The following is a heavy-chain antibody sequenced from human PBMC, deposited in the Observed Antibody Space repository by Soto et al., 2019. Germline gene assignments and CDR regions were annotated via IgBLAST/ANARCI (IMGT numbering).Heavy chain of an antibody. CDR1: GFNFAAYT. CDR2: IRRIAYGGTT. Sequence: GGSLRLSCSASGFNFAAYTMSWVRLTPGKGLEWVGFIRRIAYGGTTDYAASVKGRFTISRDDSRKIVYLQMSRLKIEDTAVYYCSRSLAIDFDSWGQGTLVTAPQ. CDR3: SRSLAIDFDS. V-gene: IGHV3-49*04. J-gene: IGHJ4*02.